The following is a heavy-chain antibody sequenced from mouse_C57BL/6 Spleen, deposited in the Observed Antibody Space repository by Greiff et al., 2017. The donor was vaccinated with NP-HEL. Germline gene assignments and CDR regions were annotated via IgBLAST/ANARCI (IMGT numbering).Heavy chain of an antibody. CDR3: ARAYYYGSSDVGAMDY. Sequence: QVQLKQPGAELVRPGSSVKLSCKASGYTFTSYWMHWVKQRPIQGLEWIGNIDPSDSETPYNQKFKDKATLTVDKSSSTAYMQLSSLTSEDSAVYYCARAYYYGSSDVGAMDYWGQGTSVTVSS. D-gene: IGHD1-1*01. CDR1: GYTFTSYW. J-gene: IGHJ4*01. V-gene: IGHV1-52*01. CDR2: IDPSDSET.